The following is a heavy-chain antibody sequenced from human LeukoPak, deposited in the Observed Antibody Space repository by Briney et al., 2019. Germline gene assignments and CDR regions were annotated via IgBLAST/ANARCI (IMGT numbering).Heavy chain of an antibody. J-gene: IGHJ4*02. Sequence: GGSLRLSCAASGFTVSSNYMSWVRQAPGKGLEWVSVIYSGGSTYYADSVKGRFTISRDNSKNTLYLQMNSLRAEDTAVYYCARAGGGSYYFLEYYFDYWGQGTLVTVSS. V-gene: IGHV3-53*01. CDR1: GFTVSSNY. CDR3: ARAGGGSYYFLEYYFDY. CDR2: IYSGGST. D-gene: IGHD1-26*01.